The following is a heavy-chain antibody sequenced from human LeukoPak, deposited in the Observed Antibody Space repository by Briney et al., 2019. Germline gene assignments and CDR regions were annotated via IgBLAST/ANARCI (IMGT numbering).Heavy chain of an antibody. CDR1: GFTFDDYA. CDR3: AKGYSSSWFDWFDP. CDR2: ISWNSGGI. J-gene: IGHJ5*02. V-gene: IGHV3-9*03. D-gene: IGHD6-13*01. Sequence: HPGRSLRLSCAASGFTFDDYAMHWVRQAPGKGLEWVSGISWNSGGIGYADSVKGRFTISRDNAKNSLYLQMNSLRAEGMALYYCAKGYSSSWFDWFDPWGQGTLVTVSS.